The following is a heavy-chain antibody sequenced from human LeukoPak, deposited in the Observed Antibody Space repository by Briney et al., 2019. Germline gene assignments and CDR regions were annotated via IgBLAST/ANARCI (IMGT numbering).Heavy chain of an antibody. CDR2: ISSSSSYI. CDR3: AKDPGYCSSTSCPIMTYFDY. D-gene: IGHD2-2*01. CDR1: GFTFSSYS. Sequence: GGSLRLSCAASGFTFSSYSMNWVRQAPGKGLEWVSSISSSSSYIYYADSVKGRFTISRDNSKNTLYLQMNSLRAEDTAVYYCAKDPGYCSSTSCPIMTYFDYWGQGTLVTVSS. V-gene: IGHV3-21*04. J-gene: IGHJ4*02.